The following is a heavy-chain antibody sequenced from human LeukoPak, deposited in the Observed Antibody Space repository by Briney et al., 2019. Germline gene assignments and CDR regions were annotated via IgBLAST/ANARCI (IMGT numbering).Heavy chain of an antibody. CDR2: IYYSGST. J-gene: IGHJ6*03. CDR1: GGSISSYY. Sequence: PSETLSLTCTVSGGSISSYYWSWIRQPPGKGLEWIGYIYYSGSTNYNPSLKSRVTISVDTSKNQFSLKLSSVIAADTAVYYCARTTEGYCSSASCFGFSYSYYMDVWGKGTTVNISS. CDR3: ARTTEGYCSSASCFGFSYSYYMDV. V-gene: IGHV4-59*01. D-gene: IGHD2-2*01.